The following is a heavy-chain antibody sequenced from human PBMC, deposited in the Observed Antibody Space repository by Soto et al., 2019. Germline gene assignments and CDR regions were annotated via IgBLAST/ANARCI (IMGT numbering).Heavy chain of an antibody. CDR2: IHYSGST. CDR3: ASLNSDYVSY. D-gene: IGHD4-4*01. V-gene: IGHV4-39*01. J-gene: IGHJ4*02. Sequence: PSETLSLTCTVSDGSISSSSYYWGWIRQPPGKGLEWIGSIHYSGSTYYNPSLKSRVTISEDTSKNQFSLKVSSVTAADTAVYYCASLNSDYVSYWGQGTLVTVSS. CDR1: DGSISSSSYY.